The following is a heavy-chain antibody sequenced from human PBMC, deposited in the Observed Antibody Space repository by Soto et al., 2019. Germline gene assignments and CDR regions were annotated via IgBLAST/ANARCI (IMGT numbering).Heavy chain of an antibody. CDR2: ISYDGSNK. V-gene: IGHV3-30*03. CDR1: GFTFSSYG. CDR3: AGGRRMTGVRGAFDY. J-gene: IGHJ4*02. Sequence: QVQLVESGGGVVQPGRSLRLSCAASGFTFSSYGMHWVRQAPGKGLEWVAVISYDGSNKYYADSVKGRFTISRDNSKNMRYLEMNILKSEDKAVYECAGGRRMTGVRGAFDYWGQGTMVTVSS. D-gene: IGHD3-10*01.